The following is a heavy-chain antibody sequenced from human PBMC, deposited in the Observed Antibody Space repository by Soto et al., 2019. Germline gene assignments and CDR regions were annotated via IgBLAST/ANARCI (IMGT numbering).Heavy chain of an antibody. Sequence: QVTLKESGPVLVKPTETLTLTCTVSGFSLSNARMGVSWIRQPPGKALEWLAHIFSNDEKSYSTSLKSRLTISKDTSKSQVVLTMTNMDPVDTATYYCARILKRDGSSWYPEGGAFDIWGQGTMVTVSS. CDR3: ARILKRDGSSWYPEGGAFDI. V-gene: IGHV2-26*01. CDR1: GFSLSNARMG. CDR2: IFSNDEK. J-gene: IGHJ3*02. D-gene: IGHD6-13*01.